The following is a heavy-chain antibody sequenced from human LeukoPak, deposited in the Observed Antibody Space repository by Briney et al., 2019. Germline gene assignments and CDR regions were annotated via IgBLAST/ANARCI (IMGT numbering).Heavy chain of an antibody. Sequence: GGSLRLSCAASGFTFSSYSMNWVRQAPGKGLEWVSSISSSSSYIYYADSVKGRFTISRDNAKNSLYLQMNSLRAEDTAVYYCARGSSSIAAASGIWGQGTMVTVSS. CDR1: GFTFSSYS. D-gene: IGHD6-13*01. CDR2: ISSSSSYI. V-gene: IGHV3-21*01. J-gene: IGHJ3*02. CDR3: ARGSSSIAAASGI.